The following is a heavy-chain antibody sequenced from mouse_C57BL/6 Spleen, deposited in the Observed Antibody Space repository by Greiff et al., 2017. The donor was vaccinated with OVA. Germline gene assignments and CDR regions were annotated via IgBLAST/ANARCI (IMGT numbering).Heavy chain of an antibody. CDR3: ARDSYGRASYYFDY. CDR2: IYPGDGDT. J-gene: IGHJ2*01. D-gene: IGHD1-1*01. CDR1: GYAFSSSW. V-gene: IGHV1-82*01. Sequence: VQGVESGPELVKPGASVKISCKASGYAFSSSWMNWVKQRPGKGLEWIGRIYPGDGDTNYNGKFKGKATLTADKSSSTAYMQLSSLTSEDSAVYFCARDSYGRASYYFDYWGKGTTLTVSS.